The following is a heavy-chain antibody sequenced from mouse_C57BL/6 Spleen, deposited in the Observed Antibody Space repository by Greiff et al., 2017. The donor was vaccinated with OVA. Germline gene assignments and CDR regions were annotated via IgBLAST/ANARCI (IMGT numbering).Heavy chain of an antibody. CDR2: IYPGDGDT. CDR1: GYAFSSYW. CDR3: ARWHYGSSYGYFDV. D-gene: IGHD1-1*01. Sequence: QVQLQQSGAELVKPGASVKISCKASGYAFSSYWMNWVKQRPGKGLEWIGQIYPGDGDTNYNGKFKGKATLTADKSSSTAYMQLSSLTSEDSAVYFCARWHYGSSYGYFDVWGTGTTVTVSS. V-gene: IGHV1-80*01. J-gene: IGHJ1*03.